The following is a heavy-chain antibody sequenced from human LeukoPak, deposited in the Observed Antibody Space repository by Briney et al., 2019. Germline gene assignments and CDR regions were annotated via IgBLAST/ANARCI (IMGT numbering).Heavy chain of an antibody. D-gene: IGHD2-2*01. Sequence: GGSLRLSCAASGFTFSDYYMSWIRQAPGKGLEWVSYISSSGSIIDYTDSVKGRFTISRDNAKNSLYLQMNSLRDDDTAVYYCTSPPLGYCSTTSCLQYFQQWGQGTLVTVSS. CDR1: GFTFSDYY. CDR2: ISSSGSII. CDR3: TSPPLGYCSTTSCLQYFQQ. J-gene: IGHJ1*01. V-gene: IGHV3-11*04.